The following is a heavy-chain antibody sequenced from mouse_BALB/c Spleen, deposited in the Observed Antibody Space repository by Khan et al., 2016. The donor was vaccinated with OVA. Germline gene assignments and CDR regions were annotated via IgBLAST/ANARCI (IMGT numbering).Heavy chain of an antibody. D-gene: IGHD2-10*02. V-gene: IGHV9-2-1*01. Sequence: QIQLVQSGPELKQPGETVKISCKASGYTFTDYSMHWVKQAPGTGLKWMGWINTETGAPTYADDFKGRFAFSLAPSASTAYLQINNLKNEDTATYFCASGLKYGNFDYWGQGTTLTVSS. CDR3: ASGLKYGNFDY. CDR2: INTETGAP. CDR1: GYTFTDYS. J-gene: IGHJ2*01.